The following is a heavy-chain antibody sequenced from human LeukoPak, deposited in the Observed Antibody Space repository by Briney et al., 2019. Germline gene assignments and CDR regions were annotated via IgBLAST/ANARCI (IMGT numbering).Heavy chain of an antibody. CDR2: VKSENEGGTT. Sequence: PGGSLRLSCASSSFTFSKTWMSWVRQAPGKGLEWVCCVKSENEGGTTEDAAPVKGRFTISRDDPKKTVSLQMNSLKTEDTAMYFCTTELYCSSTTCPLTFDTWGQGTLVTVSS. CDR3: TTELYCSSTTCPLTFDT. V-gene: IGHV3-15*01. D-gene: IGHD2-2*01. CDR1: SFTFSKTW. J-gene: IGHJ4*02.